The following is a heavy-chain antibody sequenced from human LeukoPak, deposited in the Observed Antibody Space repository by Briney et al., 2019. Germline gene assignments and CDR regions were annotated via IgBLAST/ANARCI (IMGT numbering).Heavy chain of an antibody. CDR3: ASYGPGYFDY. D-gene: IGHD3-10*01. CDR1: GGTFSSHA. Sequence: ASVKVSCKASGGTFSSHAISWVRQAPGQGLEWMGGIIPIFGTANYAQKFQGRVTITADKSTSTAYMELSSLRSEDTAVYYCASYGPGYFDYWGQGTLVTVSS. V-gene: IGHV1-69*06. CDR2: IIPIFGTA. J-gene: IGHJ4*02.